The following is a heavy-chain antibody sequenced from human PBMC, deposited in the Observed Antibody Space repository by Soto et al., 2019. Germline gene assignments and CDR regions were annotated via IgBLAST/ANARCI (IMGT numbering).Heavy chain of an antibody. Sequence: ETLSLTCTVSGGSISNYYWNWIRQSPGKGLEWIGYIYSSGSTHYNPSLQNRVTISIDTSKNQVSLKVNSVTAADTAVYYCARETYGDYVGYFDPWGQGIQVTVSS. CDR1: GGSISNYY. D-gene: IGHD4-17*01. V-gene: IGHV4-59*01. CDR3: ARETYGDYVGYFDP. J-gene: IGHJ5*02. CDR2: IYSSGST.